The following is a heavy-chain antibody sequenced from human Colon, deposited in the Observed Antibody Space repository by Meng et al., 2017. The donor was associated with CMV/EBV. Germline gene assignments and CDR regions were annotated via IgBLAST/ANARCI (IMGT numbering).Heavy chain of an antibody. CDR2: IIPILGIA. Sequence: SVQVSCKSSGGTFSSYAISWVRQAPGQGLEWMGGIIPILGIANYAQKFQGRVTITADKSTSTAYMELSSLRSEDTAVYYCARDRLAGNCSSTSRYNFVRDNWFDPWGQGTLVTVSS. CDR1: GGTFSSYA. J-gene: IGHJ5*02. CDR3: ARDRLAGNCSSTSRYNFVRDNWFDP. D-gene: IGHD2-2*02. V-gene: IGHV1-69*10.